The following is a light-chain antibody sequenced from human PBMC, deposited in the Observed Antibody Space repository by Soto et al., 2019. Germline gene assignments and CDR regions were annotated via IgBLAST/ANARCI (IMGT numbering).Light chain of an antibody. CDR1: QSISTY. CDR3: QQYNSYPWT. Sequence: DIQMTQSPSSLSASLGDRVTITCRASQSISTYLNWYQQKPGKAPKLLIYDASSLESGVPSRFSGSGSGTEFTLTISSLQPDDFATYYCQQYNSYPWTFGQGTKVEIK. J-gene: IGKJ1*01. V-gene: IGKV1-5*01. CDR2: DAS.